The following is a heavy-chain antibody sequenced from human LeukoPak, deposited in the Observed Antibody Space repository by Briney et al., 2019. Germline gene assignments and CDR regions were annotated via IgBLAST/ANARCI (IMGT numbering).Heavy chain of an antibody. CDR1: GGSFSSGSYY. CDR2: IYYSGST. V-gene: IGHV4-61*01. Sequence: SETLSLTCTVSGGSFSSGSYYWRWLRQPPGTGLEWIGYIYYSGSTNYNPSLKSRVTISVDTSKNQFSLKLSSVTAADTAVYYCATYSSGWYDAFDIWGQGTMVTVSS. D-gene: IGHD6-19*01. CDR3: ATYSSGWYDAFDI. J-gene: IGHJ3*02.